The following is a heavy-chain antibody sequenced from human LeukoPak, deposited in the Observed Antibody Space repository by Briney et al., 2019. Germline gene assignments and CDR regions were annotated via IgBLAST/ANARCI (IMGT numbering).Heavy chain of an antibody. D-gene: IGHD6-13*01. Sequence: PGRSLRLSCAASGFTFDDYAMHWVRQAPGKGLEWVSGISWNSGSIGYADSVKGRFTISRDNAKNSLYLQMNSLRAGDTALYYCAKDMRSSSWYLPSFDYWGQGTLVTVSS. V-gene: IGHV3-9*01. J-gene: IGHJ4*02. CDR2: ISWNSGSI. CDR1: GFTFDDYA. CDR3: AKDMRSSSWYLPSFDY.